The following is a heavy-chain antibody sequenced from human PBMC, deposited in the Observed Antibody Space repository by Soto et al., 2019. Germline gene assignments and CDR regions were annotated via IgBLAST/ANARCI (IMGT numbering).Heavy chain of an antibody. CDR2: TYYRSKWYN. CDR3: ARGIPAADYAVDV. V-gene: IGHV6-1*01. CDR1: GGSVSSNSAA. D-gene: IGHD6-13*01. J-gene: IGHJ6*02. Sequence: SQTLSLTCAISGGSVSSNSAAWNWIRQSPSRGLEWLGRTYYRSKWYNDFALSVKSRIAINADTSKNQFSLQLNSVTPEDTAVYYCARGIPAADYAVDVWGPGTTVTVSS.